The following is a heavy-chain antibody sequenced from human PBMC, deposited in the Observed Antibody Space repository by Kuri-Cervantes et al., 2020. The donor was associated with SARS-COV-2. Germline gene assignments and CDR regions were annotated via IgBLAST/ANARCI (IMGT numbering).Heavy chain of an antibody. CDR2: IIPIFGTA. D-gene: IGHD2-2*01. Sequence: SVKVSCKASGYTFTSYAMHWVRQAPGQGLEWMGGIIPIFGTANYAQKFQGRVTITADKSTSTAYMELSSLRSEDTAVYYCARDIVVVPAAMPGWSDPWGQGTLVTVSS. CDR1: GYTFTSYA. J-gene: IGHJ5*02. V-gene: IGHV1-69*06. CDR3: ARDIVVVPAAMPGWSDP.